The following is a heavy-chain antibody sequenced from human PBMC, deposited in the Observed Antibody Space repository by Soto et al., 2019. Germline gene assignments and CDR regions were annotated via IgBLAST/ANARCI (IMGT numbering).Heavy chain of an antibody. CDR3: VRPYYSSSWFPFDR. CDR2: IDSGDGTT. Sequence: LRLSCTGAGFDFGDYYMSWIRQAPGKGLEWVSYIDSGDGTTYYTDSVKGRFTISRDNAKKTVYLQMSSLRVEDTALYYCVRPYYSSSWFPFDRWGQGALVTVSS. CDR1: GFDFGDYY. V-gene: IGHV3-11*01. J-gene: IGHJ4*02. D-gene: IGHD6-13*01.